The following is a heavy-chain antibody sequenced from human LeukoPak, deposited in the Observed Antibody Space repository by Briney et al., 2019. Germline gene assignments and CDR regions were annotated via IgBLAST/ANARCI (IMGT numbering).Heavy chain of an antibody. J-gene: IGHJ4*02. Sequence: GGSLRLSCAASGFTFSICSMNWVRQPPGKGLEWVSYISSSATSIYYADSVRRRFTISRDNAKNSLFLQMDSLRDDDTAVYYCASSDDYGGNRFDYWGRGTLVTVSS. CDR2: ISSSATSI. V-gene: IGHV3-48*02. D-gene: IGHD4-23*01. CDR1: GFTFSICS. CDR3: ASSDDYGGNRFDY.